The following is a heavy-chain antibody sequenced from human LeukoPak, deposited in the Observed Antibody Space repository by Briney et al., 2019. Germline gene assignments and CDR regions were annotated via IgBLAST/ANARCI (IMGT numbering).Heavy chain of an antibody. CDR1: GYSISSGYY. CDR2: IYYSGST. V-gene: IGHV4-38-2*01. D-gene: IGHD3-16*02. CDR3: ARHDKNYDYVWGSYRPNALDY. Sequence: SETLSLTCAVSGYSISSGYYWGWIRQPPGKGLEWIGSIYYSGSTYYNPSLKSRVTISVDTSKNQFSLKLSSVTAADTAVYYCARHDKNYDYVWGSYRPNALDYWGQGTLVTVSS. J-gene: IGHJ4*02.